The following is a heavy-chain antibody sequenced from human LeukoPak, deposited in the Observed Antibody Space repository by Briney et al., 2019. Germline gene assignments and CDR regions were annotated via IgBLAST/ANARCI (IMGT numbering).Heavy chain of an antibody. V-gene: IGHV3-30-3*01. Sequence: GGSLRLSCAASGFTFSSYAMHWVRQAPGKGLEWVAVISYDGSNKYYADSVKGRFTISRDNSKNTLYLQMNSLRAEDTAVYYCARDLGSTIWGQGTMATVSS. D-gene: IGHD3-10*01. CDR2: ISYDGSNK. CDR1: GFTFSSYA. CDR3: ARDLGSTI. J-gene: IGHJ3*02.